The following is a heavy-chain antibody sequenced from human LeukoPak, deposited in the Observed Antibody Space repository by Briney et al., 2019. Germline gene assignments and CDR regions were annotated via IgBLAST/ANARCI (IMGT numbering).Heavy chain of an antibody. CDR3: VKRNAPYYDSSGYIDY. CDR1: GFTFSTYA. D-gene: IGHD3-22*01. CDR2: ISNNGGNT. J-gene: IGHJ4*02. Sequence: QPGGSLRLSCSASGFTFSTYAMHWVRQAPGKGLEYVSAISNNGGNTYYADSVKGRFTISRDNSKNTLYLQMSSLRAEGTAVYYCVKRNAPYYDSSGYIDYWGQGTLVTVSS. V-gene: IGHV3-64D*06.